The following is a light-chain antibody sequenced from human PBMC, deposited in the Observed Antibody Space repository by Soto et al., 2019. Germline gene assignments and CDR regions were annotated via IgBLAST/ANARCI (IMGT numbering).Light chain of an antibody. J-gene: IGKJ1*01. V-gene: IGKV1-5*03. CDR1: QTISSW. Sequence: DIQMTQYPSTLSGSVGDRVTITCRASQTISSWLDWYQQKPGKATKLLIYKASTLTSGVPSRFSGSGSGTEFTLTISSLQTDDFATYYCQNYNSYSEAFGQGTKVELK. CDR2: KAS. CDR3: QNYNSYSEA.